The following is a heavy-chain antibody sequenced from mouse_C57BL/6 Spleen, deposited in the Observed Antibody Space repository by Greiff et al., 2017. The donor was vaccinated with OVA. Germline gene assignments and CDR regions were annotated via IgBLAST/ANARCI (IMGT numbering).Heavy chain of an antibody. CDR3: ARGLYYYGSSYGYAMDY. J-gene: IGHJ4*01. CDR2: INPNNGGT. V-gene: IGHV1-18*01. Sequence: VQLQQSGPELVKPGASVKIPCKASGYTFTDYNMDWVKQSHGKSLEWIGDINPNNGGTIYNQKFKGKATLTVDKSSSTAYMELRSLTSEDTAVYYCARGLYYYGSSYGYAMDYWGQGTSVTVSS. CDR1: GYTFTDYN. D-gene: IGHD1-1*01.